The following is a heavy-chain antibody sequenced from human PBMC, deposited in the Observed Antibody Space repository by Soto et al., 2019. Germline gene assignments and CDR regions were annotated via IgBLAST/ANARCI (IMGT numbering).Heavy chain of an antibody. CDR1: GYTFTSYD. D-gene: IGHD3-16*02. CDR3: ARGNYDYVWGSYRPNY. CDR2: MNPNSGNT. Sequence: QVQLVQSGAEVKKPGASVKVSCKASGYTFTSYDINWVRQATGQGLEWMGWMNPNSGNTGYAQKFQGRVTMTRNTSISTAYMELGRLRSEDTAVYYCARGNYDYVWGSYRPNYWGQGTLVTVSS. J-gene: IGHJ4*02. V-gene: IGHV1-8*01.